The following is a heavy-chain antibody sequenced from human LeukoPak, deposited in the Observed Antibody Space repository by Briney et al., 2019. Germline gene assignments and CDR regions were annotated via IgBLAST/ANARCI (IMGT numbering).Heavy chain of an antibody. CDR1: GGSISTYY. V-gene: IGHV4-59*08. CDR3: ARGLAHKFDY. D-gene: IGHD6-19*01. Sequence: SETPSLTCTVSGGSISTYYWSWFRQPPGKGLEWIGYLYYSGSTNYNPSLKSRVTISLDTSKNQFSLKLSSVTAADTAVYYCARGLAHKFDYWGQGTLVAVSS. J-gene: IGHJ4*02. CDR2: LYYSGST.